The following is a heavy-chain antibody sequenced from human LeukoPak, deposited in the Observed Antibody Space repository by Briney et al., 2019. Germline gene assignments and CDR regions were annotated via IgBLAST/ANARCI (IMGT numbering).Heavy chain of an antibody. J-gene: IGHJ6*02. Sequence: ASVKVSCKASGDTFTGYYMHWVRQAPGQGLEWMGWINPNSGGTNYAQKFQGRVTMTRDTPISTAYMELSRLRSDDTAVYYCARDALPDRNGMDVWGQGTTVTVSS. V-gene: IGHV1-2*02. CDR2: INPNSGGT. CDR1: GDTFTGYY. CDR3: ARDALPDRNGMDV. D-gene: IGHD1-14*01.